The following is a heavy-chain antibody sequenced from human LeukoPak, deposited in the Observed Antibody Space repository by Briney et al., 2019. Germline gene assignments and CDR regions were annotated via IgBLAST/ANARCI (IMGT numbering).Heavy chain of an antibody. V-gene: IGHV4-38-2*02. D-gene: IGHD1-14*01. Sequence: SETLSLTCNVSGFSLTIGYFWGWIRQPPGKGLEWIGSSGSTYFNPSLKSRVTMSVDTSKNQFSLQLPSVTAADTAVYYCAGLIRPGWFDPWGQGTLVTVSS. CDR1: GFSLTIGYF. CDR3: AGLIRPGWFDP. CDR2: SGST. J-gene: IGHJ5*02.